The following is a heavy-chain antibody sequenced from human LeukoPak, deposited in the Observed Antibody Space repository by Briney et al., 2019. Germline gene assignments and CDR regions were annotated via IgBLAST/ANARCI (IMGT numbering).Heavy chain of an antibody. CDR3: ARDCDRSGYYCY. CDR1: GYSFSSYG. J-gene: IGHJ4*02. CDR2: ISAYNGNT. Sequence: ASVQVSCKASGYSFSSYGISWVRQAPGQGLEWMGWISAYNGNTNYAQKLQGRVTMTTDTSTSTAYMELRSLRSDDTAVYYCARDCDRSGYYCYWGQGTLVTVSS. D-gene: IGHD3-22*01. V-gene: IGHV1-18*01.